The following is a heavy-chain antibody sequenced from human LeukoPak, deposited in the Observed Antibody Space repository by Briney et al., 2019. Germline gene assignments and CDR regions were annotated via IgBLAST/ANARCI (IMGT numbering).Heavy chain of an antibody. CDR2: IRYDGSDK. J-gene: IGHJ4*02. D-gene: IGHD2-21*02. Sequence: PGGSLRLSCAASGFIFTDYGMHWVRQAPGKGLEWLTFIRYDGSDKYYADSVKGRFTISRDNSKNTLYLQMNSLTSEDTAVYYCAKEVEAYCGGDCYPGFDYWGQGTLVTVSS. CDR1: GFIFTDYG. V-gene: IGHV3-30*02. CDR3: AKEVEAYCGGDCYPGFDY.